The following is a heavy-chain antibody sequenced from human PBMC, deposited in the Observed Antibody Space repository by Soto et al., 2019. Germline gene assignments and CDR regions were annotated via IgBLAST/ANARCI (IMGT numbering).Heavy chain of an antibody. D-gene: IGHD1-26*01. V-gene: IGHV1-46*03. Sequence: QVQLVQSGAEVKKPGASVKVSCKASGYTFTSYYMHWVRQAPGQGLEWMGIINASGGSTSYAQKLRGRVTMTGDTSTRTVYMELGSVRSEDTAVYYCARGGRGLMNAFDIWGQGTMVTVSS. CDR2: INASGGST. CDR1: GYTFTSYY. CDR3: ARGGRGLMNAFDI. J-gene: IGHJ3*02.